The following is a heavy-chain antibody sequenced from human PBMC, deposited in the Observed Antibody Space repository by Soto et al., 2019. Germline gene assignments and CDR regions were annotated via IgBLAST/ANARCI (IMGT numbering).Heavy chain of an antibody. CDR1: DGSINSYY. D-gene: IGHD6-13*01. J-gene: IGHJ6*02. Sequence: PSETLSLTCTVTDGSINSYYWSWVRQPAGKGLEWIGRIFSSGTTDYNPSLKRRVTMSIDTSKNQLSLRLRSVTAADTAVYYCARGPRGQLSGMDVWGQGTTVTVSS. V-gene: IGHV4-4*07. CDR3: ARGPRGQLSGMDV. CDR2: IFSSGTT.